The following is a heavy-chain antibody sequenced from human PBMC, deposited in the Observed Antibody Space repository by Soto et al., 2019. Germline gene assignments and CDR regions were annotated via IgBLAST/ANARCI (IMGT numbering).Heavy chain of an antibody. CDR2: IIPIFGTA. D-gene: IGHD2-2*02. J-gene: IGHJ5*02. V-gene: IGHV1-69*06. CDR1: GGTFSSYA. Sequence: SVKVSCKASGGTFSSYAISWLRQAPGQGLEWMGGIIPIFGTANYAQKFQGRVTITADKSTSTAYMELSSLRSEDTAVYYCAGGGYCSSTSCYTGGGPAWFDPWGQGTLVTVSS. CDR3: AGGGYCSSTSCYTGGGPAWFDP.